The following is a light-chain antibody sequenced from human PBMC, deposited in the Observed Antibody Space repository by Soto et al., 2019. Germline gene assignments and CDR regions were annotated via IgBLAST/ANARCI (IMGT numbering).Light chain of an antibody. V-gene: IGLV2-23*03. J-gene: IGLJ1*01. CDR2: EGS. Sequence: QSALTQPASVSGSPGQSITISCTGNSSDVGSYNLVSWYQQHPGKAPKLMIYEGSKRPSGVSNRFSGSKSGSTASLTISGLQAEDEADYYCCSYAGSSTFVFGTGTKVTVL. CDR3: CSYAGSSTFV. CDR1: SSDVGSYNL.